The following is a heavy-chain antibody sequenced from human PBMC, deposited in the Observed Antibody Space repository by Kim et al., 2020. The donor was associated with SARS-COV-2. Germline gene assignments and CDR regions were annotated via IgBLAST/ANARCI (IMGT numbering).Heavy chain of an antibody. D-gene: IGHD6-19*01. V-gene: IGHV3-30*18. J-gene: IGHJ3*02. CDR1: GFTFRSYG. CDR3: AKGPYGQWLVRDGGAFDI. CDR2: ISYDGSNK. Sequence: GGSLRLSCAASGFTFRSYGMHWVRQAPGKGLEWVAVISYDGSNKYYADSVKGRFTISRDNSKNTLYLQMNSLRAEDTAVYYCAKGPYGQWLVRDGGAFDIWGQGTMVTVSS.